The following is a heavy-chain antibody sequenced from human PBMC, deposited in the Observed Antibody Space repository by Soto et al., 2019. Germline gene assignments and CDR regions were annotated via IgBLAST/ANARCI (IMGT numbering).Heavy chain of an antibody. CDR2: INHSGST. CDR3: ARGQDDSSGYSQDFDY. D-gene: IGHD3-22*01. J-gene: IGHJ4*01. V-gene: IGHV4-34*01. Sequence: PSETLSLTCAVYGGSFSGYYWSWIRQPPGKGLEWIGEINHSGSTNYNPSLKSRVTISVDTSKNQFSLKLSSVTAADTAVYYCARGQDDSSGYSQDFDYWGHGTLVTVSS. CDR1: GGSFSGYY.